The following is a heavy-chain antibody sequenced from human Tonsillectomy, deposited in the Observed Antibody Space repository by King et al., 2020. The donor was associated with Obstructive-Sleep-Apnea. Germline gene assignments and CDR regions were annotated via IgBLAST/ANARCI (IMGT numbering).Heavy chain of an antibody. Sequence: QLVQSGGGLVKPGGSLRLSCAASGFTFSDYYMSWIRQAPGKGLEWVSYISGYGSTIYYADSLKVRFTISRDNAKNSLYLQMNSLRAEDTAVYYCATRIPAALLYWGQGTLVTVSS. CDR1: GFTFSDYY. V-gene: IGHV3-11*01. J-gene: IGHJ4*02. CDR2: ISGYGSTI. D-gene: IGHD6-13*01. CDR3: ATRIPAALLY.